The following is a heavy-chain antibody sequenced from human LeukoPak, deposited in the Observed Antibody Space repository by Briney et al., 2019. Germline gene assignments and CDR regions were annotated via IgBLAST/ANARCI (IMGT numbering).Heavy chain of an antibody. CDR2: ISSSGSPI. V-gene: IGHV3-11*04. CDR3: APTPGTNYDILTGFSYFDY. CDR1: GFTFSDYY. Sequence: GGSLRLSCAASGFTFSDYYMSWIRQAPGKGLEWLSYISSSGSPIYYADSVKGRFTISRDNAKNSLYLQMNSLRAEDTAVYYCAPTPGTNYDILTGFSYFDYWGQGTLVTVSS. J-gene: IGHJ4*02. D-gene: IGHD3-9*01.